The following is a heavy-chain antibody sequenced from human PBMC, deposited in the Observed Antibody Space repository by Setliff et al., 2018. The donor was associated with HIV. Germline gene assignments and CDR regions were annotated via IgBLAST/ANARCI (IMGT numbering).Heavy chain of an antibody. CDR3: ARGRITGTINF. V-gene: IGHV1-69*13. CDR2: IIPIFGTT. D-gene: IGHD1-7*01. Sequence: SVKVSCKASGGTLTTYGISWVRQAPGQGLEWMGQIIPIFGTTNYAQKFQVRVTITADESTSTAYMELSSLRSEETAVYDCARGRITGTINFWGLGTLVTVSS. CDR1: GGTLTTYG. J-gene: IGHJ4*02.